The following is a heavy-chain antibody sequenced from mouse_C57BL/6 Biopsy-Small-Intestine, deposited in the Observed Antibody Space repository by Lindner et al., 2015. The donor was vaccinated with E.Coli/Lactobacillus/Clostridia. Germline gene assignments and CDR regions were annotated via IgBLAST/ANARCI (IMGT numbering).Heavy chain of an antibody. Sequence: EVQLQESGPELVKPGASVKISCKASGYSLTDYNMNWVKQSNGKSLEWIGVINPNYGTTSYNQKFKGKATLTIAQSSSTAYMQLNSLTSEDSAVYYCASGRYDYGWFAYWGQGTLVTVSA. J-gene: IGHJ3*01. V-gene: IGHV1-39*01. CDR3: ASGRYDYGWFAY. CDR1: GYSLTDYN. D-gene: IGHD2-4*01. CDR2: INPNYGTT.